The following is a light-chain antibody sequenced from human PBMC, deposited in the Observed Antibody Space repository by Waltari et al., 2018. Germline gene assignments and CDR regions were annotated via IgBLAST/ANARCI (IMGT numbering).Light chain of an antibody. CDR3: AAWDDSLNGFWV. V-gene: IGLV1-44*01. CDR2: DND. J-gene: IGLJ3*02. CDR1: SSNIGSNT. Sequence: QSVLTQPPSASGTPGQRVTISCSGSSSNIGSNTVNWYQQLPGTTPKLLNYDNDQRPSGVPDRFSGSKSGTSASLAISGLQSEDESDYYCAAWDDSLNGFWVFGGGTK.